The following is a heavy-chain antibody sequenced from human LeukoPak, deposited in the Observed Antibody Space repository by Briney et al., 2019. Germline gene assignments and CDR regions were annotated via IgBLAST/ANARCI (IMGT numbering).Heavy chain of an antibody. CDR1: GGTFSSYA. D-gene: IGHD2-15*01. CDR3: ASDSCSGGSCLGY. J-gene: IGHJ4*02. V-gene: IGHV1-69*01. Sequence: SVKVSCKASGGTFSSYAISWVRQAPGQGLEWMGGIIPIFGTANYAQKFQGRVTITADESTSTAYMELSSLRSEDTAVYYCASDSCSGGSCLGYWGQGTLVTVSS. CDR2: IIPIFGTA.